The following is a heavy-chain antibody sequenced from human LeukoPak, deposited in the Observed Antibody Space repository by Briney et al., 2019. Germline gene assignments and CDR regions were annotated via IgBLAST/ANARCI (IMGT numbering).Heavy chain of an antibody. CDR1: GYTFTSYD. D-gene: IGHD6-6*01. J-gene: IGHJ5*02. V-gene: IGHV1-8*01. CDR3: ARDSPPGSSAPRRFDP. Sequence: GASVRVSCKASGYTFTSYDINWVRQAPGQGLEWMGWMNPNSGNTGYAQKFQGRVTMTRDMSTSTVYMELSSLRSEDTAVYYCARDSPPGSSAPRRFDPWGQGTLVTVSS. CDR2: MNPNSGNT.